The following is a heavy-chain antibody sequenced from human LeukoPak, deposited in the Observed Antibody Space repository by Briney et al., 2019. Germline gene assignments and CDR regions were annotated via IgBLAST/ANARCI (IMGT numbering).Heavy chain of an antibody. D-gene: IGHD6-19*01. CDR1: GFTFSSYG. Sequence: GGSLRLSCAASGFTFSSYGMHWVRQAPGKGLEWVAFIRYDGSNKYYADSVKGRFTISRDNSKNTLYLQMNSLRAEDTAVYYCARGLPFPSVETGWFDPWGQGTLVTVSS. CDR3: ARGLPFPSVETGWFDP. J-gene: IGHJ5*02. CDR2: IRYDGSNK. V-gene: IGHV3-30*02.